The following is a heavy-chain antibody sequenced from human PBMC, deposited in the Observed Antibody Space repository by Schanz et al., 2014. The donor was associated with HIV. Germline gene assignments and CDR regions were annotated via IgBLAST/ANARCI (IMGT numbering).Heavy chain of an antibody. Sequence: QVPLVQSGAEVKKPGSSVKVSCRASGGTFSIYAINWVRQAPGQGLEWMGGIIPIFGAVNYAQKFQGRVTITADESTSTTYLELSSLRSEDTAVYYCASQYSNYDSSRRYHWYFDLWGRGTLVTVSS. D-gene: IGHD4-4*01. CDR3: ASQYSNYDSSRRYHWYFDL. V-gene: IGHV1-69*01. J-gene: IGHJ2*01. CDR2: IIPIFGAV. CDR1: GGTFSIYA.